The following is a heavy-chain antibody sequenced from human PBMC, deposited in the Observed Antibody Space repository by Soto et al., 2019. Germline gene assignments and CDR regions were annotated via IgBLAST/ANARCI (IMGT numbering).Heavy chain of an antibody. CDR1: GYTFTSYG. V-gene: IGHV1-18*01. CDR3: ARVPITMIVVVITLNYFDY. Sequence: ASVKVSCKASGYTFTSYGISWVRQAPGQGLEWMGWISAYNGNTNYAQKLQGRVTMTTDTSTSTAYMELRSLRSDDTAVYYCARVPITMIVVVITLNYFDYWGQGTLVTVS. J-gene: IGHJ4*02. CDR2: ISAYNGNT. D-gene: IGHD3-22*01.